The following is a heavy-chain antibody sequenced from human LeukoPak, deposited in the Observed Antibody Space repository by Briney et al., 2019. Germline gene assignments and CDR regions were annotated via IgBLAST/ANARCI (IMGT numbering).Heavy chain of an antibody. CDR2: IIPILGIA. D-gene: IGHD3-22*01. CDR3: ARPTPYDSSGYYYEYFQH. V-gene: IGHV1-69*04. CDR1: GYTFTSYG. J-gene: IGHJ1*01. Sequence: GASVKVSCKASGYTFTSYGISWVRQAPGQGLEWMGRIIPILGIANYAQKFQGRVTITADKSTSTAYMELSSLRSEDTAVYYCARPTPYDSSGYYYEYFQHWGQGTLVTVS.